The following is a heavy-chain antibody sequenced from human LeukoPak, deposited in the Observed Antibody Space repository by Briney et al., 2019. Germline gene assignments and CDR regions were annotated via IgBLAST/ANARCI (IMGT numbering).Heavy chain of an antibody. Sequence: SETLSLTCTVSGGSIINYYWNWIRQPPGKGLEWIGSIYYTGSTNYNPSLRSRVTISVDTSKSQFSLRLTSVTAADTAIYYCARVVPTSYYYYGIDFWGQGTTVTVSS. J-gene: IGHJ6*02. CDR3: ARVVPTSYYYYGIDF. V-gene: IGHV4-59*01. D-gene: IGHD2-15*01. CDR1: GGSIINYY. CDR2: IYYTGST.